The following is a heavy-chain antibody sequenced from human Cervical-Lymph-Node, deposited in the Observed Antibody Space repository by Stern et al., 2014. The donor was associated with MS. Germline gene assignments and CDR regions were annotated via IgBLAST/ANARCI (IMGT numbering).Heavy chain of an antibody. V-gene: IGHV3-30*01. CDR3: AREGPSFDYYGLDV. CDR1: GFTFSTYA. J-gene: IGHJ6*02. Sequence: VQLVESGGGAVQPGRSLRLSCVASGFTFSTYAMHWVRQAPGKGLKWLAVISYDGDNKFYADSVKGRFTISRDNSKNTLYLQMNSLRAEDTAVYYCAREGPSFDYYGLDVWGQGTTVTVSS. CDR2: ISYDGDNK.